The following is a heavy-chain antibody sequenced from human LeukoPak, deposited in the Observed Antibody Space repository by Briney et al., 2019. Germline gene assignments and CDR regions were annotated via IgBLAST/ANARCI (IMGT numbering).Heavy chain of an antibody. Sequence: GGSLRLSCAASGFTFSNAWMNWVRQAPGMGLKWVGRIKSKADGGTTDYAAPVKGRFTISRDDSKNTLYLQMNSLKTEDTAVYYCSTASRGYVDFWGQGTLVTVSS. CDR3: STASRGYVDF. V-gene: IGHV3-15*07. CDR1: GFTFSNAW. J-gene: IGHJ4*02. D-gene: IGHD3-22*01. CDR2: IKSKADGGTT.